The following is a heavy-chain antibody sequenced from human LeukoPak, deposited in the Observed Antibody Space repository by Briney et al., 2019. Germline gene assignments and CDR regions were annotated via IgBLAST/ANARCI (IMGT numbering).Heavy chain of an antibody. Sequence: SETLSLTCTVSGGSISSYFWSWIRQPPGKGLEWIGDIYDSGSTNYNPSLKSRVTISVDTSKNQFSLKLSSVTAADTAVYYCARGMVTTETNWFDPWGQGTLVTVSS. V-gene: IGHV4-59*01. CDR1: GGSISSYF. D-gene: IGHD4-17*01. CDR3: ARGMVTTETNWFDP. CDR2: IYDSGST. J-gene: IGHJ5*02.